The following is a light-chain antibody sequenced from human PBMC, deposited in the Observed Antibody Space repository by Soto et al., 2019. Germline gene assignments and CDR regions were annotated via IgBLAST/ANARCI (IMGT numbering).Light chain of an antibody. CDR3: QQRSNWPPIT. Sequence: EIVLTQSPGPLSLSPGEGASLSCKASQAISGNYLAWYQQKPGQAPRLLIYDASNRATGIPARFSGSGSGTDFTLTISSLEPEDFAVYYCQQRSNWPPITLGQGTRLEIK. J-gene: IGKJ5*01. V-gene: IGKV3-11*01. CDR2: DAS. CDR1: QAISGNY.